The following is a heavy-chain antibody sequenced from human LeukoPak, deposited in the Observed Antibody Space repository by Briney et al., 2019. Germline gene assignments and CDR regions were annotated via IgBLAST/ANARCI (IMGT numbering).Heavy chain of an antibody. CDR1: GFTFNYAW. V-gene: IGHV3-15*01. CDR3: ATDASSGSYLPFDY. Sequence: GGSLRLSCAASGFTFNYAWMSWVRQAPGKGLEWLGRIKSKIDGGTKDYAAPVKGRFTISRDDSKNTLYLQMNSLNPEETAVYYCATDASSGSYLPFDYWGQGTLVTVSS. D-gene: IGHD1-26*01. CDR2: IKSKIDGGTK. J-gene: IGHJ4*02.